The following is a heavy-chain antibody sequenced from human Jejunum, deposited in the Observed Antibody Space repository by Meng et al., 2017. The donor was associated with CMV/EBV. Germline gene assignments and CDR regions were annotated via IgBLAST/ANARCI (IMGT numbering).Heavy chain of an antibody. J-gene: IGHJ4*02. CDR1: SSYW. V-gene: IGHV3-7*01. CDR2: IKQDGSEK. D-gene: IGHD2-2*01. Sequence: SSYWMGWVRQAPGKGLEWVANIKQDGSEKYYVDSVKGRFTISRDNARDSLYLQMNSLRAEDTAVYYCARGRWDIVVLPAGYYFDYWGQGTRVTVSS. CDR3: ARGRWDIVVLPAGYYFDY.